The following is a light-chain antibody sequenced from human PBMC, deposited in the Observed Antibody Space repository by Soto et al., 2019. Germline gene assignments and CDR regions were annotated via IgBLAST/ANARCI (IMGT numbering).Light chain of an antibody. CDR3: QQYNSLIT. CDR1: QSISSW. CDR2: DAS. Sequence: DIQMTQYPSTLSASVGDRVTITCRASQSISSWLAWYQQKPGKAPKLLIYDASSLESGVPSRFSGSGSGTEFTLTISSLQPDDFATYYCQQYNSLITFGQGTRLEIK. V-gene: IGKV1-5*01. J-gene: IGKJ5*01.